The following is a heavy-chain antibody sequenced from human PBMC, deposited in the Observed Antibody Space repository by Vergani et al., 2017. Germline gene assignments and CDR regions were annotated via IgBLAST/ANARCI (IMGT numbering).Heavy chain of an antibody. CDR1: GYTFTGYY. J-gene: IGHJ6*03. Sequence: QVQLVQSGAEVKKPGASVKVSCKASGYTFTGYYMHWVRQAPGQGLEWMGWINPNSGGTNYAQKFQGRVTMTRDTSISTAYMGLSRLRSDDTAVYYCARGDIVVVPAAQVVKRYYYYMDVWGKGTTVTVSS. CDR2: INPNSGGT. V-gene: IGHV1-2*02. D-gene: IGHD2-2*01. CDR3: ARGDIVVVPAAQVVKRYYYYMDV.